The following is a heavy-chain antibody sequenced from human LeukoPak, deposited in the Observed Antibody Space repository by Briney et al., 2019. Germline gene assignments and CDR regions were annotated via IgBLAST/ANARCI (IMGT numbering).Heavy chain of an antibody. CDR2: IIPILGIA. J-gene: IGHJ5*02. CDR1: GGTFSSYA. Sequence: GASVKVSCKASGGTFSSYAISWVRQAPGQGLEWMGRIIPILGIANYAQKFQGRVTITADKSTSTAYMELSSLRSEDTAVYYCARSGIFGVVIQDNWFDPWGQGTLVTVSS. D-gene: IGHD3-3*01. V-gene: IGHV1-69*10. CDR3: ARSGIFGVVIQDNWFDP.